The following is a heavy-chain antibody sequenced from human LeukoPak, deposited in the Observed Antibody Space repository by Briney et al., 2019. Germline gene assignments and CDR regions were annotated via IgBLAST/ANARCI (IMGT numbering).Heavy chain of an antibody. V-gene: IGHV3-23*01. CDR3: GRAYYYDSSGNPVDY. J-gene: IGHJ4*02. Sequence: GVSLRLSCAASGFTFSRAGMSWVRQAPRKGLEWVSAIGDGGSRTYYAASVKGRFTISRDNNKNTLYLQMNSLRAEDTAVHYCGRAYYYDSSGNPVDYWGQGTLVTVSS. D-gene: IGHD3-22*01. CDR1: GFTFSRAG. CDR2: IGDGGSRT.